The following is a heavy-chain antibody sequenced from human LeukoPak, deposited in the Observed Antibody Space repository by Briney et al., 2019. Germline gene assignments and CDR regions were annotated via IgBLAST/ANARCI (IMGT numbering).Heavy chain of an antibody. V-gene: IGHV4-31*03. D-gene: IGHD2-15*01. CDR1: GVSISSGGYY. J-gene: IGHJ4*02. CDR2: IYYSGST. Sequence: SETLSLTCTVSGVSISSGGYYWSWIRQHPGKGLEWIGYIYYSGSTYYNPSLKSRVTISVDTSKNQFSLKLSSVTAADTAAYYCARDGYCSGGSCYSPFDYWGQGTLVTVSS. CDR3: ARDGYCSGGSCYSPFDY.